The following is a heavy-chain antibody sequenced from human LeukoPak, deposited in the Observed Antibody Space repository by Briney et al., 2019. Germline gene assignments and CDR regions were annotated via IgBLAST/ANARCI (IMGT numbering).Heavy chain of an antibody. J-gene: IGHJ6*03. Sequence: SETLSLTCTVSGDSLSDNYWSWIRQPAGKGLEWIGRIYTSGSINYNPSLKSRVTISVDTSKNQFSLTLSSVTAADTAVYYCARQGYSYGFYYYYYMDVWGKGTTVTVSS. D-gene: IGHD5-18*01. V-gene: IGHV4-4*07. CDR1: GDSLSDNY. CDR3: ARQGYSYGFYYYYYMDV. CDR2: IYTSGSI.